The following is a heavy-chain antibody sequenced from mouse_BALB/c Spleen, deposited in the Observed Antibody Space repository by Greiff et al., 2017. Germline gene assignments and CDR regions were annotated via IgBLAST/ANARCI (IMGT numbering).Heavy chain of an antibody. Sequence: VKLMESGPGLVAPSQSLSITCTVSGFSLTSYGVHWVRQPPGKGLEWLGVIWAGGSTNYNSALMSRLSISKDNSKSQVFLKMNSLQTDDTAMYYCARDPYYRNYYAMDYWGQGTSVTVSS. CDR1: GFSLTSYG. J-gene: IGHJ4*01. D-gene: IGHD2-14*01. CDR2: IWAGGST. V-gene: IGHV2-9*02. CDR3: ARDPYYRNYYAMDY.